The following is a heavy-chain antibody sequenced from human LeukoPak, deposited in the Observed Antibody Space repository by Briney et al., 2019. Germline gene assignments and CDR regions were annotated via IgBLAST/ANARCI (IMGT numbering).Heavy chain of an antibody. CDR2: ISTSSTYI. D-gene: IGHD3-22*01. Sequence: PGWSLRLSCAASGFTFSSSTMNWVRQAPGKGLEWVSSISTSSTYIYYADSVKGRFTISRDNAKNSLYLQMNSLRAEDTAVYYCARDLNYHDSSGYYHWGQGTLVTVSS. CDR3: ARDLNYHDSSGYYH. V-gene: IGHV3-21*01. CDR1: GFTFSSST. J-gene: IGHJ5*02.